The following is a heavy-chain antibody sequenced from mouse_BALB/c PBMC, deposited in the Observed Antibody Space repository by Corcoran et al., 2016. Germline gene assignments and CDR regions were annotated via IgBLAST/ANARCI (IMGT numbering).Heavy chain of an antibody. Sequence: EVQLQQSGAELVKPGASVKLSCTASGFNIKDTYMHWVKQRPEQGLEWIGRIDPANGNTKYDPKFQGKATLTVDKSSSTAYMELLSLTSEDSAVYYCARSYGYAMDYWGQGTSVTVSS. D-gene: IGHD1-1*01. CDR1: GFNIKDTY. V-gene: IGHV14-3*02. J-gene: IGHJ4*01. CDR3: ARSYGYAMDY. CDR2: IDPANGNT.